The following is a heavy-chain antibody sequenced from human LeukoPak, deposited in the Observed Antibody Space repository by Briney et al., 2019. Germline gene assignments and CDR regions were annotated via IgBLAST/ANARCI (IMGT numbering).Heavy chain of an antibody. V-gene: IGHV4-4*07. J-gene: IGHJ5*02. CDR2: IYVTGST. D-gene: IGHD1-7*01. Sequence: SETLSLTCTVSGASISSYYWSWMGQPAGKALEWIGRIYVTGSTTYNPSLESPVTMSLDTSKNHFSLTLRSVTAADTAVYYCARDSGTTGEVKFDPWGQGTLVTVSS. CDR1: GASISSYY. CDR3: ARDSGTTGEVKFDP.